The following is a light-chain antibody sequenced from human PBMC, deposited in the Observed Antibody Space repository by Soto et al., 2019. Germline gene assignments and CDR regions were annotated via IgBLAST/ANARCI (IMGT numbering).Light chain of an antibody. CDR2: KAS. CDR1: QTISSW. J-gene: IGKJ5*01. Sequence: DIQMTQSPSTLSVSVGYRVTLTCRASQTISSWLAWYQQKPGKAPKLLIYKASTLKSGVPSRFSGSGSGTEFSLTISNLRPDDFAVYYCQQYGSSLRTFGQGTRLENK. CDR3: QQYGSSLRT. V-gene: IGKV1-5*03.